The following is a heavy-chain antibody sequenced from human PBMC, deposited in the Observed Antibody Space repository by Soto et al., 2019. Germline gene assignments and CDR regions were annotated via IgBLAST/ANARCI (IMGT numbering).Heavy chain of an antibody. D-gene: IGHD3-10*01. V-gene: IGHV4-30-2*01. Sequence: QLQLQESGSGLVKPSQTLSLTCAVSGGSISSGGYSWSWIRQPPGKGLEWIGYIYHSGSTYYNPSLKGGFTISVDRSKNQFSLKLSSVTAADTAVYYCARAIGWFGELLGGYYFDYWGQGTLVTVSS. CDR3: ARAIGWFGELLGGYYFDY. J-gene: IGHJ4*02. CDR2: IYHSGST. CDR1: GGSISSGGYS.